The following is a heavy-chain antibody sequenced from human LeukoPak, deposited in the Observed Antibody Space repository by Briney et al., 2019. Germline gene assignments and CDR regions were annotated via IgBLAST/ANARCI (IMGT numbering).Heavy chain of an antibody. D-gene: IGHD3-22*01. CDR1: GGSISSSSYY. V-gene: IGHV4-39*01. CDR3: ARQTDDSSGYSDY. J-gene: IGHJ4*02. CDR2: IYYSGST. Sequence: SETLSLTCTVSGGSISSSSYYWGWIRQPPGKGLEWIGSIYYSGSTYYNPSLKSRVTISVDTSKNQFSLKLSSVTAADTAVYYCARQTDDSSGYSDYWGQGTLVTVSS.